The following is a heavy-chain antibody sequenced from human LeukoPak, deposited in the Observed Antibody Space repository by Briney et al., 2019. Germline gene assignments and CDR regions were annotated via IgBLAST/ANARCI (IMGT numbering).Heavy chain of an antibody. V-gene: IGHV4-59*01. J-gene: IGHJ4*02. D-gene: IGHD6-13*01. CDR1: GGSISSYY. Sequence: SETLSLTCTVSGGSISSYYWSWIRQPPGKGLEWIGYIYYSGSTNYYPSLKSRVTISVDTSKNQFSLKLSSVTAADTAVYYCARVYSSSWYYFDYWGQGTLVTVSS. CDR3: ARVYSSSWYYFDY. CDR2: IYYSGST.